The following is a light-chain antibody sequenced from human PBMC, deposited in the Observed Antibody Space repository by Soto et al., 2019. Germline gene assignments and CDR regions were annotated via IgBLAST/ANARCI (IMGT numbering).Light chain of an antibody. J-gene: IGLJ1*01. Sequence: QSVLTQPASVSGSPGQSITISCTGTSSDVGRYNYVSWYQQHPGKAPKLMICEVSNRPSGVSNRFSGSKSSNTASLTISGLQAEDEADYYCSSYTGSSTYVFGTGTKLTVL. CDR3: SSYTGSSTYV. CDR1: SSDVGRYNY. V-gene: IGLV2-14*01. CDR2: EVS.